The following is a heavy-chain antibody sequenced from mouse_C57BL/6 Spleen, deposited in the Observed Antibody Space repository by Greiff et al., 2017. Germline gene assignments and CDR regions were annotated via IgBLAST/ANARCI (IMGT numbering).Heavy chain of an antibody. CDR3: AREAATGKNYFDY. Sequence: QVQLQQPGAELVKPGASVKLSCKASGYTFTSYWMQWVKQRPGQGLEWIGEIDPSDSYTNYNQKFKGKATLTVDTSSSTAYMQLSSLTSEDSAVYYCAREAATGKNYFDYWGQGTTLTVSS. J-gene: IGHJ2*01. D-gene: IGHD6-1*01. CDR2: IDPSDSYT. V-gene: IGHV1-50*01. CDR1: GYTFTSYW.